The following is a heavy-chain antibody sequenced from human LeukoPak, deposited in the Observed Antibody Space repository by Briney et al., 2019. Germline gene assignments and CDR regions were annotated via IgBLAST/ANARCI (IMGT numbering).Heavy chain of an antibody. CDR3: AKGGRGSYRFDY. V-gene: IGHV3-23*01. Sequence: GGSLRLSCAASGFTFSSYGMSWVRQAPGKGLEWVSAISGSGGSTYYADSVKGRFTISRDNSKNTLYLQMNSLRAEDTAVYYCAKGGRGSYRFDYWGQGTLVTVSS. CDR1: GFTFSSYG. D-gene: IGHD3-16*02. CDR2: ISGSGGST. J-gene: IGHJ4*02.